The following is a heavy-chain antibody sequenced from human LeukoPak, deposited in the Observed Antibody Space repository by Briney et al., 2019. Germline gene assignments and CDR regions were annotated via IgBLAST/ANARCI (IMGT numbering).Heavy chain of an antibody. J-gene: IGHJ4*02. CDR3: ASGSTSGLFDY. CDR1: GFTFSSYS. D-gene: IGHD1-26*01. V-gene: IGHV3-21*01. CDR2: ISSSSSYI. Sequence: GGSLRLSCAASGFTFSSYSMNWVRQAPGKGLKWVSSISSSSSYIYFADSVKDRFTVSRDNTKNSLYLQMNSLRAEDTAVYYCASGSTSGLFDYWGQGTLVTVSS.